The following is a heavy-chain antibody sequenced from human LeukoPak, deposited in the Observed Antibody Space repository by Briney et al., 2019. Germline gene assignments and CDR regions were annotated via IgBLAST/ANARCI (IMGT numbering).Heavy chain of an antibody. J-gene: IGHJ4*02. V-gene: IGHV3-7*01. CDR3: ARGSMVRGVIIPL. CDR2: IKQDGSEK. D-gene: IGHD3-10*01. CDR1: GFTFSSYA. Sequence: GGSLRLSCAASGFTFSSYAMSWVRQAPGKGVEWVANIKQDGSEKYYVDSVKGRFTISRDNAKNSLYLQMNSLRAEDTAVYYCARGSMVRGVIIPLWGQGTLVTVSS.